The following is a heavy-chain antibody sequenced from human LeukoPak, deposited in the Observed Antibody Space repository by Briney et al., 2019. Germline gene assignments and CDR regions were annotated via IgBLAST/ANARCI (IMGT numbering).Heavy chain of an antibody. CDR1: GGSISSSSYY. Sequence: SETLSLTCTVSGGSISSSSYYWGWIRQPPGKGLEWIGSIYYSGSTYYNPSLKSRVTISVDTSKNQFSLKLSSVTAADTAVYYCARARTFQTTGFDYWGQGTLVTVSS. CDR3: ARARTFQTTGFDY. D-gene: IGHD1-7*01. V-gene: IGHV4-39*01. CDR2: IYYSGST. J-gene: IGHJ4*02.